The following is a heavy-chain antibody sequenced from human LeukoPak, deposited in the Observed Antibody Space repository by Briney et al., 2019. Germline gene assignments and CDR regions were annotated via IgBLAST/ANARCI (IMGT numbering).Heavy chain of an antibody. CDR3: AKEGYCGGDCYSGLVDY. CDR2: ISGSGGST. Sequence: ETGGSLRITCEASGFTYSSKAMSWVRQARGKGLEWVSAISGSGGSTYYADSVKGRFTISRDNSKNTLYLQMNSLRAEDTAVYYCAKEGYCGGDCYSGLVDYWGQGTLVTVSS. CDR1: GFTYSSKA. V-gene: IGHV3-23*01. J-gene: IGHJ4*02. D-gene: IGHD2-21*02.